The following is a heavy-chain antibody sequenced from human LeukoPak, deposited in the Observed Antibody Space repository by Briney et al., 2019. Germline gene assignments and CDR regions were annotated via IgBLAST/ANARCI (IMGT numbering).Heavy chain of an antibody. CDR3: ARDYSSSWYNWFDP. CDR2: INAGNGNT. Sequence: GASVKVSCKASGNTFTSYAMHWVRQAPGQRLEWMGWINAGNGNTKYSQKFQGRVTITRDTSASTAYMELSSLRSEDTAVYYCARDYSSSWYNWFDPWGQGTLVTVSS. D-gene: IGHD6-13*01. J-gene: IGHJ5*02. V-gene: IGHV1-3*01. CDR1: GNTFTSYA.